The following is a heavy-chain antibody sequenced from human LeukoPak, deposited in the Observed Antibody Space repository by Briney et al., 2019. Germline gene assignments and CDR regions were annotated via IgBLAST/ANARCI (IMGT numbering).Heavy chain of an antibody. CDR3: ARWLQTYCSSTSCYKVGYYYYMDV. CDR2: IYTSEST. Sequence: SETLSLTCTVSGGSISSYYWSWIRQPAGKGLEWIGRIYTSESTKYNPSLKSRVTMSVGTSKNQFSLKLSSVTAADTAVYYCARWLQTYCSSTSCYKVGYYYYMDVWGKGTTVTVSS. V-gene: IGHV4-4*07. D-gene: IGHD2-2*02. J-gene: IGHJ6*03. CDR1: GGSISSYY.